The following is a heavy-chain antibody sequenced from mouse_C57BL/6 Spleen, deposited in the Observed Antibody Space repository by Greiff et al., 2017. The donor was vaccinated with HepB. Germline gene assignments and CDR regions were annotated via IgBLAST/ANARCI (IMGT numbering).Heavy chain of an antibody. D-gene: IGHD2-1*01. CDR2: IDPSDSET. J-gene: IGHJ3*01. CDR3: AREGVSSTSTWFAY. Sequence: VQLQQSGAELVRPGSSVKLSCKASGYTFTSYWMHWVKQRPIQGLEWIGNIDPSDSETHYNQKFKDKATLTVDKSSSTAYMQLSSLTSEDSAVYYCAREGVSSTSTWFAYWGQGTLVTVSA. CDR1: GYTFTSYW. V-gene: IGHV1-52*01.